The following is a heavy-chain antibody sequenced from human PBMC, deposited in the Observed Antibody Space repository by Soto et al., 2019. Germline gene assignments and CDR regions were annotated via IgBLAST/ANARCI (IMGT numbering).Heavy chain of an antibody. D-gene: IGHD6-13*01. Sequence: QVQLVQSGAAVKKPGSSVKVSCKASGGTFSSYTISWVRQAPGQGLEWMGRIIPILGIANYAQKFQGRVTITADKSTSTAYMELSSLRSEDTAVYYCARESEGQQLVDYWGQGTLVTVSS. CDR3: ARESEGQQLVDY. V-gene: IGHV1-69*08. CDR2: IIPILGIA. CDR1: GGTFSSYT. J-gene: IGHJ4*02.